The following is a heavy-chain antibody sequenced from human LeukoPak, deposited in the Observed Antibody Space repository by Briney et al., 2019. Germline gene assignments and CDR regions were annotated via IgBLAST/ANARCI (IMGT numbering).Heavy chain of an antibody. CDR2: ISGSGGST. Sequence: LAGGSLRLSCAASGFTFSSYAMSWVRQAPGKGLEWVSAISGSGGSTYYADSVKGRFTISRDNSKNTLYLQMNSLRAEDTAVYYCAKDAGYSSSWPFYYYYYYMDVWGKGTTVTVSS. D-gene: IGHD6-13*01. CDR3: AKDAGYSSSWPFYYYYYYMDV. V-gene: IGHV3-23*01. CDR1: GFTFSSYA. J-gene: IGHJ6*03.